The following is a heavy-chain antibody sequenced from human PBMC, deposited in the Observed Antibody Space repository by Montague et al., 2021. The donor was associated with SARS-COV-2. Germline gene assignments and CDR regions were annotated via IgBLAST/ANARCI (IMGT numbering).Heavy chain of an antibody. CDR1: GGSVSSSPYD. J-gene: IGHJ6*03. CDR2: IAYSGRT. D-gene: IGHD3-10*01. V-gene: IGHV4-39*01. Sequence: SETLSLTCTVAGGSVSSSPYDWGWIRQPPGRGLEWVGSIAYSGRTYFXRSVESRLTISVDSSENQFSLRLGSVTAADTAVYYCASLYYYGSGTYVYNYYMDVGGKGTTVTVS. CDR3: ASLYYYGSGTYVYNYYMDV.